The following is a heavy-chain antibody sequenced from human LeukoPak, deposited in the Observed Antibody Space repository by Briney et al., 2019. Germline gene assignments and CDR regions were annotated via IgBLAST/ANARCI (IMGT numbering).Heavy chain of an antibody. Sequence: ASLKVSCKASGGTFSTYAISWVRQAPGQGLWWVGRIVPILGTANYAQNFQGRVTITADRSTTTAYMELSSLRSEDTAVYYCARVPQGSSWPYYFDYWGQGTLVTVSS. J-gene: IGHJ4*02. D-gene: IGHD6-13*01. CDR1: GGTFSTYA. CDR2: IVPILGTA. CDR3: ARVPQGSSWPYYFDY. V-gene: IGHV1-69*04.